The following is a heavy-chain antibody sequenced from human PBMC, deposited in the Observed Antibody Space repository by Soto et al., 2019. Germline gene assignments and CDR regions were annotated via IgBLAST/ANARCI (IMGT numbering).Heavy chain of an antibody. J-gene: IGHJ4*02. CDR2: IYYSGST. Sequence: SETLSLTCTVSGGSISSGDYYWSWIRQPPGKGLEWIGYIYYSGSTYYNPSLKSRVTISVDTSKNQFSLKLSSVTAADTAVYYCARVYSSWPPSYFDYWGQGTLVTVSS. V-gene: IGHV4-30-4*01. D-gene: IGHD6-13*01. CDR1: GGSISSGDYY. CDR3: ARVYSSWPPSYFDY.